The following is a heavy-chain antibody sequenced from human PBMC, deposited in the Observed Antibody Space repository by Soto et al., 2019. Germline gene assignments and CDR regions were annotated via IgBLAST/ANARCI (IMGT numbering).Heavy chain of an antibody. CDR3: AKAGGLWSYYNWFGS. J-gene: IGHJ5*01. V-gene: IGHV3-9*01. Sequence: EVQLVESGGGLVQPGRSLRLSCAASGFTFDEYAIRWVRQAPGKGLEWVSGISWNSDTIGYADSVKGRFTISRDTAKKSVDLQMNSLRPEDTALYYCAKAGGLWSYYNWFGSWGQGTLVTVSS. D-gene: IGHD3-10*01. CDR1: GFTFDEYA. CDR2: ISWNSDTI.